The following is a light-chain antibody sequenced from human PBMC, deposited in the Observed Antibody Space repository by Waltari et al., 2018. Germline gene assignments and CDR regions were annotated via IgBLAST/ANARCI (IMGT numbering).Light chain of an antibody. Sequence: DVQMTQSPSTLSASVGDTVSITCRASQSIMSWLAWYQQKAGKAPKVPISKASTLESGVPSRCSGSESGTEFTLTISNRQPDDFATYYCQQYNTDYTFGQGTILEIK. CDR2: KAS. CDR1: QSIMSW. J-gene: IGKJ2*01. V-gene: IGKV1-5*03. CDR3: QQYNTDYT.